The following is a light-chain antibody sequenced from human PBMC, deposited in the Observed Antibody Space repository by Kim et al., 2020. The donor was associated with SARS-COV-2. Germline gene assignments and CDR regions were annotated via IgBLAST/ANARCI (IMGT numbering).Light chain of an antibody. V-gene: IGKV3-15*01. CDR2: GAS. Sequence: SPGDRATLSCRASQSVSSNLAWYQQKPGQAPRLLIYGASTRATGIPARFSGSGSGTEFTLTISSLQSEDFAVYYCQQYNNWPPLTFGGGTKADI. CDR3: QQYNNWPPLT. J-gene: IGKJ4*01. CDR1: QSVSSN.